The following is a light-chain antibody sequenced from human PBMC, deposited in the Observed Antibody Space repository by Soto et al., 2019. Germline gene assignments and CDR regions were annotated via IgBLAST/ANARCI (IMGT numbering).Light chain of an antibody. CDR1: QSIYTN. V-gene: IGKV1-39*01. J-gene: IGKJ2*01. Sequence: DIQMTQSPSSLSASVGDRVTITCRASQSIYTNLNWYQPIPGKAPKFLIYAASSLQSGVPSRFSGSESVTDFTLTISSLQPEDFATYYCHQSYSAPYPFGQGTKLEIK. CDR3: HQSYSAPYP. CDR2: AAS.